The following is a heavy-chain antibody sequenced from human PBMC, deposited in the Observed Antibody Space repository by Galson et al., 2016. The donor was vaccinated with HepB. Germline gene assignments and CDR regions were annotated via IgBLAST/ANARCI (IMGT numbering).Heavy chain of an antibody. CDR2: ISYDGSKK. CDR3: AKDPYYYGSGSYYFDY. V-gene: IGHV3-30*18. CDR1: AFTFSTYG. D-gene: IGHD3-10*01. Sequence: SLRLSCAASAFTFSTYGMHWVRQAPGKGLEWVAVISYDGSKKYYADSVKGRFTISRDNSKNTLYLQMNSLRTEDTAVYHCAKDPYYYGSGSYYFDYWGQGTLVTVSS. J-gene: IGHJ4*02.